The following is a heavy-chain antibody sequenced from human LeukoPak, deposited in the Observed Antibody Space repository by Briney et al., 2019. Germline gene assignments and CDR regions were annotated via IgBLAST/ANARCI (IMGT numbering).Heavy chain of an antibody. CDR3: AGVAALQGDNDFWHGYLYYFDQ. V-gene: IGHV3-48*03. J-gene: IGHJ4*02. D-gene: IGHD3-3*01. CDR2: ISTGGSTI. CDR1: GFAFSTYE. Sequence: GGSLRLSCTASGFAFSTYEMNWVRQAPGKGLEWVSYISTGGSTIEYADSVKGRFTISRDNAKTSVYLQMNSLRSEDTAVYYCAGVAALQGDNDFWHGYLYYFDQWGQGTLVTVSS.